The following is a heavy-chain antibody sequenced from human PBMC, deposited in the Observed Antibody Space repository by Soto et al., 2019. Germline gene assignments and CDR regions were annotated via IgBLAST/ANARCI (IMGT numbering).Heavy chain of an antibody. J-gene: IGHJ4*02. CDR1: GGSFSGYY. V-gene: IGHV4-34*01. CDR2: INHSGST. Sequence: SETLSLTCAVYGGSFSGYYWNWIRQPPGKGLEWIGEINHSGSTNYNPSLKSRVTISVDTSKNQFSLKLSSVTAADTAVYYCARAMPYDSSGYYYDTFDYWGQGTLVTVSS. CDR3: ARAMPYDSSGYYYDTFDY. D-gene: IGHD3-22*01.